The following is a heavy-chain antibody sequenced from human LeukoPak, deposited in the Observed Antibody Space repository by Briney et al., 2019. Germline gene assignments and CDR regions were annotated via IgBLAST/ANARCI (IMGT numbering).Heavy chain of an antibody. CDR2: ITGSGGST. Sequence: GGSLGLSCAPSGFTFGNYGLGWVRQAPGKGLEWVSGITGSGGSTYYADSVKGRFTISRDNSKNTLYLQMNSLRAEDTAIYYCARDERLLSFLKWGQGTLVTVSS. CDR3: ARDERLLSFLK. V-gene: IGHV3-23*01. J-gene: IGHJ4*02. CDR1: GFTFGNYG. D-gene: IGHD3-3*01.